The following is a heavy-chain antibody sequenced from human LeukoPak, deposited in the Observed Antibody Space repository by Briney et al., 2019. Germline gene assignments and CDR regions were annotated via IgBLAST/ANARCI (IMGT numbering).Heavy chain of an antibody. CDR2: IYYSGST. J-gene: IGHJ4*02. CDR3: ARLGHNSGLGY. D-gene: IGHD6-19*01. V-gene: IGHV4-59*08. CDR1: GGSISSYY. Sequence: PSETLSLTCTVSGGSISSYYWSWIRQPPGKGLEWIGYIYYSGSTNYNPSLKSRVTISVDTSKNQFSLKLSSVTAADTAVYYCARLGHNSGLGYWGQGTLVTVSS.